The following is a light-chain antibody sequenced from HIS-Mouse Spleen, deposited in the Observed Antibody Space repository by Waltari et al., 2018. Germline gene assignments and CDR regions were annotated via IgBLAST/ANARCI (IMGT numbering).Light chain of an antibody. CDR3: SSYTSSSTLEGVV. V-gene: IGLV2-14*03. CDR2: DVS. CDR1: SSDVGGYNY. Sequence: QSALTQPASASGSPGQSITTSCTGTSSDVGGYNYVPWYQQHPGKAPKLMIYDVSNRPSGVSNRFSGSKSGNTASLTISGLQAEDEADYYCSSYTSSSTLEGVVFGGGTKLTVL. J-gene: IGLJ2*01.